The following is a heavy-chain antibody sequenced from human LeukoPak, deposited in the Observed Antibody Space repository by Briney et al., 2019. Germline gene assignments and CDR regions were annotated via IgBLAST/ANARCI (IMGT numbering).Heavy chain of an antibody. CDR3: ARDRGHSGYDLYDY. V-gene: IGHV3-7*01. CDR2: IKQDGSEI. CDR1: EFTFSNYG. D-gene: IGHD5-12*01. J-gene: IGHJ4*02. Sequence: GGSLSLSCEAPEFTFSNYGMGWVRQAPGKGREGVPNIKQDGSEIYYVDSEKGRFTISRDTAKDSLYLQMNSLRAEDTAVYYCARDRGHSGYDLYDYWGQGTLVTVSS.